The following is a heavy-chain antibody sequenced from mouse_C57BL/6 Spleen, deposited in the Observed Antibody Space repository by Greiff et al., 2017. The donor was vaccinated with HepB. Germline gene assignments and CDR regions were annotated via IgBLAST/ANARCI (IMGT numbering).Heavy chain of an antibody. Sequence: QVQLQQSGAELVKPGASVKLSCKASGYTFTSYWMHWVKQRPGQGLEWIGMIHPNSGSTNYNEKFKSKATLTVDKSSSTAYMQLSSLTSEDSAVYYCARYDYYGSFDYWGQGTTLTVSS. J-gene: IGHJ2*01. CDR1: GYTFTSYW. CDR2: IHPNSGST. D-gene: IGHD1-1*01. V-gene: IGHV1-64*01. CDR3: ARYDYYGSFDY.